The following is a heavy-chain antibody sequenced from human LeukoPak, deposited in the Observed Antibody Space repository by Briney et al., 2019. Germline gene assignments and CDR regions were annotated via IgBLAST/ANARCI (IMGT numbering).Heavy chain of an antibody. CDR1: GGSISSGGYY. CDR2: IYHSGST. D-gene: IGHD6-6*01. J-gene: IGHJ2*01. CDR3: ARSRGAARPGWYFDL. V-gene: IGHV4-30-2*01. Sequence: PSETLSLTCTVSGGSISSGGYYWSWIRQPPGKGLEWIGYIYHSGSTYYNPSLKSRVTISVDRSKNQFSLKLSSVTAADTAVYYCARSRGAARPGWYFDLWGRGTLVTVSS.